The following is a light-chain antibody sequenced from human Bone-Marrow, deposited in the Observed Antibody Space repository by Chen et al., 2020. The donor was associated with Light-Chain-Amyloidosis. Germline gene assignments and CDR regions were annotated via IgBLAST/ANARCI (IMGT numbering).Light chain of an antibody. Sequence: SSVLTQPSSVSVAPGQTPTIACGGTNIGSTSVHWYQQTPGQAPLLVVYDDSDRPSGIPERLSGSNSGNTATLTISRVEAGDEADYYCQVWDRSSDRPVFGGGTKLTVL. CDR1: NIGSTS. CDR2: DDS. V-gene: IGLV3-21*02. CDR3: QVWDRSSDRPV. J-gene: IGLJ3*02.